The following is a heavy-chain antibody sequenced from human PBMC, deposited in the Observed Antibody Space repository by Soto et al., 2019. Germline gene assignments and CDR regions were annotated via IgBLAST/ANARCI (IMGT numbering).Heavy chain of an antibody. CDR3: ARGGGIAVAGTRFDY. Sequence: QLQLQESGSGLVKPSQTLSLTCAVSGGSISSGGYSWSWIRQPPGKGLEWIGYIYHSGSTYYNPSLKSRVTISVDGSKNQFSLKLSSVTAADTAVYYCARGGGIAVAGTRFDYWGQGTLVTVSS. CDR2: IYHSGST. CDR1: GGSISSGGYS. V-gene: IGHV4-30-2*01. J-gene: IGHJ4*02. D-gene: IGHD6-19*01.